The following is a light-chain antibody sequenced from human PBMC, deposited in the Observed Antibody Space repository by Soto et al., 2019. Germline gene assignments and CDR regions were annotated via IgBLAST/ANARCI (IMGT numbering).Light chain of an antibody. CDR2: NNN. Sequence: QSVLTQPPSASGTPGQTVTISCSGSSSNIGSNLVNWYQLLPGTTPRLLIYNNNQRPSAVPDRLSRSKSGTSASLAISGLQSEDEGDYFCALWDDSLNGLRVFGGGTKLTVL. V-gene: IGLV1-44*01. CDR1: SSNIGSNL. CDR3: ALWDDSLNGLRV. J-gene: IGLJ3*02.